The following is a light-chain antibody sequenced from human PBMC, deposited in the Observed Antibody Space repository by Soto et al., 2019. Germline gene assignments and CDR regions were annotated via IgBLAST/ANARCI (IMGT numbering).Light chain of an antibody. CDR1: QSVSSSY. Sequence: EIVLTQSPDTLSLSPGERASLSCRASQSVSSSYLAWYQQKPGQAPRLLIYGASSRATGIPDRFSGSGSGTDFTLTISRLEPEDFAVYYCQQCKDWPLTFGGGTKVDI. CDR2: GAS. CDR3: QQCKDWPLT. J-gene: IGKJ4*01. V-gene: IGKV3D-20*02.